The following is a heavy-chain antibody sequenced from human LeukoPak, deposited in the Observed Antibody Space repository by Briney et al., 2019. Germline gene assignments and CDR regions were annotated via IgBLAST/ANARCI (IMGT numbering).Heavy chain of an antibody. D-gene: IGHD6-13*01. CDR1: GYTFTDYY. V-gene: IGHV1-2*02. Sequence: ASVKVSCKATGYTFTDYYMHWVRQAPGQGLEWMGWINPNSGGTNYAQKFQGRVTMTRDTSISTAYMELRSLRSDDTAVYYCARDGAAAGTGGDYWGQGTLVTVSS. CDR2: INPNSGGT. J-gene: IGHJ4*02. CDR3: ARDGAAAGTGGDY.